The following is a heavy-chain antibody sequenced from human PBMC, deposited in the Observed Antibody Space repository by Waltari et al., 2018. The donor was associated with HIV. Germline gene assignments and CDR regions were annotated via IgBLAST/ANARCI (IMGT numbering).Heavy chain of an antibody. V-gene: IGHV1-69*01. D-gene: IGHD4-17*01. CDR1: GGTFSSYA. CDR2: IIPISGTA. J-gene: IGHJ4*02. CDR3: ARGGVDYGGDRGC. Sequence: QVQLVQSGAEVKKPGSSVKVSCKASGGTFSSYAISWVRQAPGQGLEWMGGIIPISGTANYAQKFQGRVTITADESTSRAYMEVSSLRSEDTAEYYCARGGVDYGGDRGCWGQGTLVTVSS.